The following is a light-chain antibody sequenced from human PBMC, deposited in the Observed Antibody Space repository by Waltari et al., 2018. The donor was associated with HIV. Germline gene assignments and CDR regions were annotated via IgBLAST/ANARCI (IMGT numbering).Light chain of an antibody. J-gene: IGLJ3*02. CDR2: DVN. V-gene: IGLV2-14*02. CDR3: TSYTSGATWV. Sequence: QSALTQPASVSGSPGQSITISCTGTSSDVGNYNYVSWFQHHPDTDPKLIIFDVNKRPSGISSRFSGSKSGKTASLIISGLQPEDEADYFCTSYTSGATWVFGGGTRVTVL. CDR1: SSDVGNYNY.